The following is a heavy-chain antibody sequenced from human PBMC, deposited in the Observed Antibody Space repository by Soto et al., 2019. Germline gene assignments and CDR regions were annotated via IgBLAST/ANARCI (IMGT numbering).Heavy chain of an antibody. CDR3: ANDGQWMGGQFDY. CDR1: GFTFSSYA. J-gene: IGHJ4*02. Sequence: EVQLLESGGGLVQPGGSLRLSCAASGFTFSSYAMSWVRQAPGKGLEWVSAISGSGGSTYYADSVKGRFTISRDNSKNSLYLQRNRLRAEDTAVCDGANDGQWMGGQFDYWGQGTLVTVSS. D-gene: IGHD6-19*01. V-gene: IGHV3-23*01. CDR2: ISGSGGST.